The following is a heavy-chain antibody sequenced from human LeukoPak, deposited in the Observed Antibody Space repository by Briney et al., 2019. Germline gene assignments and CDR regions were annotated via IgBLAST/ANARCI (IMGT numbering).Heavy chain of an antibody. CDR1: GGSISSSSYY. CDR2: IYYSGST. D-gene: IGHD6-19*01. J-gene: IGHJ4*02. Sequence: SETLSLTCTVSGGSISSSSYYWGWIRQPPGKGLEWIGSIYYSGSTYYSPSLKSRVTISIDTSKNQFSLKLSSVTAADTALYYCARDTIRYNSGWYAPFDYWGQGTLVTVSS. CDR3: ARDTIRYNSGWYAPFDY. V-gene: IGHV4-39*07.